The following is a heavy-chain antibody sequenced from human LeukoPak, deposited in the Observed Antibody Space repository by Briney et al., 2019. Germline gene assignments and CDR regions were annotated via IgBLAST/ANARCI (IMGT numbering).Heavy chain of an antibody. D-gene: IGHD3-22*01. CDR2: MNPNSGNT. CDR1: GYTFTSYD. V-gene: IGHV1-8*01. CDR3: PRGPAVTMIVVVKDDAFDI. J-gene: IGHJ3*02. Sequence: GASVKVSCKASGYTFTSYDINWVRQATGQGLEWMGWMNPNSGNTVYAQKFQGRVTMTRNTSISTAYMELSSLRSEDTAVYYCPRGPAVTMIVVVKDDAFDIWGQGTMVTVSS.